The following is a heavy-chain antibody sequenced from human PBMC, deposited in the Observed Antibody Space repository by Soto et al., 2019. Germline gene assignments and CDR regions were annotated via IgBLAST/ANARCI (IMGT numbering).Heavy chain of an antibody. Sequence: GGSLSLSCAASGFTFSSYSMNWVRQAPGKGLEWVSSISSSSSYIYYADSVKGRFTISRDNAKNSLYLQMNSLRAEDTAVYYCAVIVVVPATTRGYFDYWGQGALVTVSS. D-gene: IGHD2-2*01. CDR1: GFTFSSYS. CDR3: AVIVVVPATTRGYFDY. CDR2: ISSSSSYI. V-gene: IGHV3-21*01. J-gene: IGHJ4*02.